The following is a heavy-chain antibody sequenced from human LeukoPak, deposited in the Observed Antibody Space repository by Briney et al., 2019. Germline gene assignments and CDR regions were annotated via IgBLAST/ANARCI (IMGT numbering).Heavy chain of an antibody. CDR2: IRSSSSYI. Sequence: PWGALRLSCAASGFPLRSYNMNLGPPAPGKGVGGVPSIRSSSSYIYYADSVKGRFTISRDNAKNSLYLQMNSLRAEDTAVYYCARDRGFLEWLLPYYFDYWGQGTLVTVSS. D-gene: IGHD3-3*01. J-gene: IGHJ4*02. CDR3: ARDRGFLEWLLPYYFDY. V-gene: IGHV3-21*01. CDR1: GFPLRSYN.